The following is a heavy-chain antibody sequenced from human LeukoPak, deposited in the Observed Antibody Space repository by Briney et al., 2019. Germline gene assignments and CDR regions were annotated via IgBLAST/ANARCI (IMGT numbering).Heavy chain of an antibody. CDR3: ARGRGSSGWYSDY. D-gene: IGHD6-19*01. J-gene: IGHJ4*02. CDR1: GGAFSGDY. V-gene: IGHV4-34*01. Sequence: PSETLSLTCAVYGGAFSGDYWSWIRQPPGKGLDWIGEINHSESTNYNPSVKSRVTISVDNSKNQFSLKMSSVTAADKAVYYCARGRGSSGWYSDYWGQGTLVTVSS. CDR2: INHSEST.